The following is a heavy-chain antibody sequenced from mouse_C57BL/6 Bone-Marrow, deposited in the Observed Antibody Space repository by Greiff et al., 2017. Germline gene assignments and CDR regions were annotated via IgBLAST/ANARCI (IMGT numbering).Heavy chain of an antibody. D-gene: IGHD1-1*01. Sequence: EVKLMESGGGLVQPGGSLSLSCAASGFTFTDYYMSWVRQPPGKALEWLGFIRNTANGYTTDHSASVTGPFTISRDNSHSIPYLQMSALSADDRATYYCARWNYGSPHYFDYWGQGTTLTVSS. J-gene: IGHJ2*01. CDR2: IRNTANGYTT. CDR1: GFTFTDYY. CDR3: ARWNYGSPHYFDY. V-gene: IGHV7-3*01.